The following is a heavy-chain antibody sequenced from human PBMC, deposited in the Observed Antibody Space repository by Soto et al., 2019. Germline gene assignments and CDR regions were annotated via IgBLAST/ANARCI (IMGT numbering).Heavy chain of an antibody. J-gene: IGHJ4*02. CDR1: GYTFTNYA. CDR2: INAGNGNT. CDR3: ARDGVVGDNINFDY. V-gene: IGHV1-3*01. Sequence: QIHLVQSGAEVKKPGASVKVSCWTSGYTFTNYAIHWVRQAPGQRLEWVGWINAGNGNTKYSQKLQGRVTMTRDPAASTAYMELSSLRSEDTAVYYCARDGVVGDNINFDYWGQGTLVTVSS. D-gene: IGHD1-26*01.